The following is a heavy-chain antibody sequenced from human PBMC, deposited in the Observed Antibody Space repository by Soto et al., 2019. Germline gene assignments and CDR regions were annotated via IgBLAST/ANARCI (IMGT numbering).Heavy chain of an antibody. V-gene: IGHV3-53*01. CDR2: IYSGGSR. CDR3: ARSMMVRGVLFDL. D-gene: IGHD3-10*01. J-gene: IGHJ4*02. CDR1: GFSVSGNY. Sequence: EVQLVESGGGLIQPGGSLRLSSEVSGFSVSGNYMSWVRQAPGKGLDWVSVIYSGGSRYYADSVRGRFTISRDESQNTLYLQMNNLRAEDTAVYYCARSMMVRGVLFDLWGRGSLVSVSS.